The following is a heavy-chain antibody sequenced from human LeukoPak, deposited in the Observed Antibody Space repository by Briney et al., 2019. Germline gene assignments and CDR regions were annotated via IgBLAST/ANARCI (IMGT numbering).Heavy chain of an antibody. CDR2: INPNSGGT. D-gene: IGHD3-22*01. Sequence: GASVKVSCKASGYTFTGYYMHWVRQAPGQGLEWMGWINPNSGGTNYAQKFQGRVTMTRDTSISTAYMELSRLRSDDTAVYYCASYYYDSSGPLVDAFDIWGQGTMVTASS. CDR1: GYTFTGYY. CDR3: ASYYYDSSGPLVDAFDI. J-gene: IGHJ3*02. V-gene: IGHV1-2*02.